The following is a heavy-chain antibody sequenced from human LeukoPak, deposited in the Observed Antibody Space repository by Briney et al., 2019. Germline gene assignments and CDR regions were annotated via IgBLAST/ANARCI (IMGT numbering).Heavy chain of an antibody. CDR3: ARAEKRENYYDSSGYYVRTFDY. D-gene: IGHD3-22*01. V-gene: IGHV4-30-4*01. Sequence: SETLSLTCTVSGASISSGAYHWSWIRQPPGKGLEWIGYIYYSGSTYYNPSLKSRVTISVDTSKNQFSLKLSSVTAADTAVYYCARAEKRENYYDSSGYYVRTFDYWGQGTLVTVSS. CDR2: IYYSGST. CDR1: GASISSGAYH. J-gene: IGHJ4*02.